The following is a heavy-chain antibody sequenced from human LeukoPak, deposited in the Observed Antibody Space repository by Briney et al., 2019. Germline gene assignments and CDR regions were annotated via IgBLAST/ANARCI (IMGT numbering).Heavy chain of an antibody. V-gene: IGHV3-23*01. D-gene: IGHD4-11*01. Sequence: PGRSLRLSCAASGFTFSTYATSWVRPAPGKRLEWVSLISGSVGRTSYADSVKGRFTISRDNGKNTLSLQMNSLRAEDTALYYCAKERLTTTTFDSWGRGAMVTVSS. J-gene: IGHJ4*02. CDR2: ISGSVGRT. CDR1: GFTFSTYA. CDR3: AKERLTTTTFDS.